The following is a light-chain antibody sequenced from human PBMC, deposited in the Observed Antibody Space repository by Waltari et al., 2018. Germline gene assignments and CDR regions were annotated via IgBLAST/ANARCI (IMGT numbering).Light chain of an antibody. Sequence: QSVLTQPPSASGTPGQRVIISCSGSSSNIGSNTVNWYQPRPGTAPKLLIYSNDERPSGVPDRFSGSNSGTSASLAISGLQSEDEADYYCAAWDDSLNGPVFGGGTKLTVL. V-gene: IGLV1-44*01. CDR2: SND. J-gene: IGLJ3*02. CDR1: SSNIGSNT. CDR3: AAWDDSLNGPV.